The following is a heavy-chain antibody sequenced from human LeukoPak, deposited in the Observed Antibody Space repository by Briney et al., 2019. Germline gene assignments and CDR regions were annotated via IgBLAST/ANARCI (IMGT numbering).Heavy chain of an antibody. CDR1: GYTFTGYY. Sequence: ASVKVSCTASGYTFTGYYMHWVRQAPGQGLEWMGRINPNSGGTNYAQKFQGRVTMTRDTSISTAYMELSRLRSDDTAVYYCARERIVVVPAAIGGAVGYWGQGTLVTVSS. CDR3: ARERIVVVPAAIGGAVGY. J-gene: IGHJ4*02. CDR2: INPNSGGT. D-gene: IGHD2-2*02. V-gene: IGHV1-2*06.